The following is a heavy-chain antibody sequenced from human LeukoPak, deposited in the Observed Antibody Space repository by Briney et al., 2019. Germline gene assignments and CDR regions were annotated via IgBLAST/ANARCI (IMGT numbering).Heavy chain of an antibody. Sequence: GGSLRLSCAASGFTFSSYAMSWVRQAPGKGLEWVSAISGSGGSTYYADSVKGRFTISRDNSKKTLYLQMNSLRAEDTAVYYCAKDGVTMVRGLPDYWGQGTLVTVSS. CDR1: GFTFSSYA. V-gene: IGHV3-23*01. J-gene: IGHJ4*02. CDR2: ISGSGGST. D-gene: IGHD3-10*01. CDR3: AKDGVTMVRGLPDY.